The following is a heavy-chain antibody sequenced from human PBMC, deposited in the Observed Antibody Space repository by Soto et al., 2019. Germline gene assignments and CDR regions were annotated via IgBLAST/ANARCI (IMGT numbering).Heavy chain of an antibody. CDR3: ARDYKTCPYNSGCLPHAFDI. J-gene: IGHJ3*02. CDR2: ISSGSGII. Sequence: GGSLRLSCAAPGFTFSSYAMNWVRQAPGKGLEWVSYISSGSGIIYYADSVKGRFTISGDNSKNTMYLQMNSLRAEDTAVYYCARDYKTCPYNSGCLPHAFDIWGQGTMVTVSS. V-gene: IGHV3-48*01. D-gene: IGHD6-19*01. CDR1: GFTFSSYA.